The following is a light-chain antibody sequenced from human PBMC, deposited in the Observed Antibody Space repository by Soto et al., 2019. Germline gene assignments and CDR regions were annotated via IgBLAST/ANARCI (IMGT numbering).Light chain of an antibody. Sequence: QSVLTQPASVSGSPGQSITFSCTGTSSDVGGYNYVSWYQQHPGKAPKLMIYDVSNRPSGVSNRFSGSKSGNTASLTISGLQAEDEADYYCSSYTGSSTPYVFGTGTKVTVL. CDR3: SSYTGSSTPYV. CDR2: DVS. CDR1: SSDVGGYNY. V-gene: IGLV2-14*01. J-gene: IGLJ1*01.